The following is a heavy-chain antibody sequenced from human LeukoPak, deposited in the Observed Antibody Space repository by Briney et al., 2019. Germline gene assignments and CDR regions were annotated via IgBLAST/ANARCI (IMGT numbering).Heavy chain of an antibody. J-gene: IGHJ4*02. CDR1: GGSFSAFH. Sequence: SETLSLTCAVYGGSFSAFHWNWIRQSPAKGLEWLGEMKQSGTPRYNPSLQSRVTISVDKSKNQFSLNVRSVTAADTAVYYCARRPSLFVSRTYFENWARGPRVTVPS. CDR2: MKQSGTP. D-gene: IGHD1-14*01. CDR3: ARRPSLFVSRTYFEN. V-gene: IGHV4-34*01.